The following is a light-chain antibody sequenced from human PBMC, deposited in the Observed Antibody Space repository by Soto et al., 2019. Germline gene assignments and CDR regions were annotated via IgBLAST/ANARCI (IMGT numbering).Light chain of an antibody. Sequence: QSALTQPASVSGSPGQSITISCTGTSSDVGGYNYVSWYQQHPGKDPKLMIYDVSNRPSGVSNRFSGSKSGNTASLTISGLHAEDEEDYYCSSYTSSSTVVFGGGTKLTVL. J-gene: IGLJ2*01. CDR3: SSYTSSSTVV. CDR2: DVS. V-gene: IGLV2-14*01. CDR1: SSDVGGYNY.